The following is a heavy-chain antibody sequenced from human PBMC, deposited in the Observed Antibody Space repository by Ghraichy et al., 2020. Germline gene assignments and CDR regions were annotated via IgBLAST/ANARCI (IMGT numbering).Heavy chain of an antibody. D-gene: IGHD3-16*02. J-gene: IGHJ3*02. Sequence: LSLTCAASGFTFSSYAMSWVRQAPGKGLEWVSAISGSGGSTYYADSVKGRFTISRDNSKNTLYLQMNSLRAEDTAVYYCAKDTAYDYIWGSYRADDAFDIWGQGTMVTVSS. CDR1: GFTFSSYA. CDR2: ISGSGGST. V-gene: IGHV3-23*01. CDR3: AKDTAYDYIWGSYRADDAFDI.